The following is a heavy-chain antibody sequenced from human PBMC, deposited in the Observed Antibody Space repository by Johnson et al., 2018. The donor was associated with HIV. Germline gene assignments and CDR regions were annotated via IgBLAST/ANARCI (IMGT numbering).Heavy chain of an antibody. Sequence: QLVESGGGVARPGGSLRLSCVASGFTFDDYGMSWVRQAPGKGLEWVSGINWNGGSIHYADSVKGRFTISRDNAKKSLYLQMNSLRAEDTALYHCARVTIFGVVIDHDAFDIWGQGAMVTFSS. V-gene: IGHV3-20*01. J-gene: IGHJ3*02. CDR2: INWNGGSI. CDR1: GFTFDDYG. CDR3: ARVTIFGVVIDHDAFDI. D-gene: IGHD3-3*01.